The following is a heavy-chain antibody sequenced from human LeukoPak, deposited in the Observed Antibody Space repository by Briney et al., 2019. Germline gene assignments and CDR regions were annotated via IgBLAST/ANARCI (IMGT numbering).Heavy chain of an antibody. CDR2: FSGSGGST. Sequence: GGSLRLSCAASGFTFSTYAMSWVRQAPGKGLEWVSTFSGSGGSTYYADSVKGRFTISRDNAKNSLYLQMNSLRAEDTAVYYCARDFGTAVAFDYWGQGTLVTVSS. J-gene: IGHJ4*02. CDR3: ARDFGTAVAFDY. D-gene: IGHD5-18*01. V-gene: IGHV3-23*01. CDR1: GFTFSTYA.